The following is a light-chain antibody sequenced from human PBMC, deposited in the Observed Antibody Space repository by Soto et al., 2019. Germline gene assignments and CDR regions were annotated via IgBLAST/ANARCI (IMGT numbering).Light chain of an antibody. CDR1: SSNIGAGYD. CDR3: QSYDSSLSAYVV. J-gene: IGLJ2*01. CDR2: GNS. Sequence: QSVLTQPPSVSGAPGQRVTIFCTGSSSNIGAGYDVHWYQQLPGTAPKLLIYGNSNRPSGVPDRFSGSKSGTSASLAITGLQAEDEADYYCQSYDSSLSAYVVFGGGTQLTVL. V-gene: IGLV1-40*01.